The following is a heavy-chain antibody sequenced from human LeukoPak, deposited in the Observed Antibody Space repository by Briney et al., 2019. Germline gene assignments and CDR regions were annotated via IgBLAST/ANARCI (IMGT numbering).Heavy chain of an antibody. D-gene: IGHD3-10*01. CDR1: GGSISSYY. CDR3: ARGGYYGSGNDFRFDP. CDR2: IYYSGST. Sequence: SETLSLTCTVSGGSISSYYWSWIRQPPGKGLEWIGYIYYSGSTNYKPSLKSRVTISVDTSKNQFSLELSSVTAADTAVYYCARGGYYGSGNDFRFDPWGQGTLVTVSS. V-gene: IGHV4-59*01. J-gene: IGHJ5*02.